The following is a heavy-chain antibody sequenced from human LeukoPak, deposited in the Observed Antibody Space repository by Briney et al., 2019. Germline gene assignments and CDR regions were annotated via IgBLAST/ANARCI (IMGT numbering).Heavy chain of an antibody. J-gene: IGHJ4*02. CDR1: GFTFDDYA. CDR3: ARDHSSSSFDY. V-gene: IGHV3-9*01. Sequence: GRSLRLSCAASGFTFDDYAMHWVRQAPGKGLEWVSGISWNSGSIGYADSVKGRFTISRDNAKNSLYLQMNSLRAEDTAVYYCARDHSSSSFDYWGQGTLVTVSS. D-gene: IGHD6-6*01. CDR2: ISWNSGSI.